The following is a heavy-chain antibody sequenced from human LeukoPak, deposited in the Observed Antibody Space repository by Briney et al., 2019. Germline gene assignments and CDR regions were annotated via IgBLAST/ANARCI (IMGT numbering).Heavy chain of an antibody. D-gene: IGHD3-22*01. V-gene: IGHV3-33*01. CDR2: IWYDGSNK. J-gene: IGHJ4*02. CDR1: GFTFSSYG. CDR3: AREKNYYDSSGFLGY. Sequence: PGRSLRLSCAASGFTFSSYGMHWVRQAPGKGLGWVAVIWYDGSNKYYADSVKGRFTISRDNSKNTLYLQMNSLRAEDTAVYYCAREKNYYDSSGFLGYWGQGTLVTVSS.